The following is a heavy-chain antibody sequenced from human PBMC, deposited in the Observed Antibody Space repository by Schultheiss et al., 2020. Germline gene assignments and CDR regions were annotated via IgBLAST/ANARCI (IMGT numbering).Heavy chain of an antibody. CDR1: GFTFSSYA. V-gene: IGHV3-23*01. Sequence: GGSLRLSCAASGFTFSSYAMSWVRQAPGKGLEWVSAISGSGGNTYYAHSVRGRFTISRDNSKNTLYLQMNSLRAEDTAVYYCAKGLLTGDWVDYWGQGTLVNGYS. CDR2: ISGSGGNT. D-gene: IGHD7-27*01. J-gene: IGHJ4*02. CDR3: AKGLLTGDWVDY.